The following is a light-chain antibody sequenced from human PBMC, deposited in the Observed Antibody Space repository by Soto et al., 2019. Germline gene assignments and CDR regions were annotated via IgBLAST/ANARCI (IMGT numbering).Light chain of an antibody. J-gene: IGKJ3*01. CDR2: TAS. CDR3: QQSYRNPRT. V-gene: IGKV1-39*01. CDR1: QSVNTY. Sequence: DIQMTQSPSSLSASVGDRVTITCRASQSVNTYLNWYQQKPGTAPELLIYTASTLQSGVPPRFSGSGSGTDFTLTISSLQPEDFATYYCQQSYRNPRTFGPGTKVEIK.